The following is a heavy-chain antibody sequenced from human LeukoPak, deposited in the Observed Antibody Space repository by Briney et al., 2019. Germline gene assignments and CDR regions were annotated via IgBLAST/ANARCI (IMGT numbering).Heavy chain of an antibody. CDR3: ARQIGRSSGWYSNFDY. D-gene: IGHD6-19*01. V-gene: IGHV4-4*07. CDR2: IYTSGST. CDR1: GGSISSYY. J-gene: IGHJ4*02. Sequence: SETLSLTCTVSGGSISSYYWSWIRQPAGKGLEWIGRIYTSGSTNYNPSLKSRVTMSVDTSKNQFSLKLSSVTAADTAVYYCARQIGRSSGWYSNFDYWGQGTLVTVSS.